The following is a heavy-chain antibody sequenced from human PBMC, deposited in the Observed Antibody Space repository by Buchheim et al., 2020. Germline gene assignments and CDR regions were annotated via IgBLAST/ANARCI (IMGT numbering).Heavy chain of an antibody. D-gene: IGHD3-10*01. CDR2: IKQDGSEK. V-gene: IGHV3-7*04. Sequence: EVQLVESGGGLVQPGGSLRLSCGASGFTFTTYWMSWVRQAPGKGLEWLANIKQDGSEKYYVDSVKGRFTISRDNAGNSLFLQMNSLRAEDTAVYHCARAMGGYYYYAMDVWGQGTT. CDR3: ARAMGGYYYYAMDV. CDR1: GFTFTTYW. J-gene: IGHJ6*02.